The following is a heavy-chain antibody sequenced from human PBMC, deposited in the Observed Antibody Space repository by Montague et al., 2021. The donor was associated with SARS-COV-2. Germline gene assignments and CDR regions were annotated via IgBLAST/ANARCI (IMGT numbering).Heavy chain of an antibody. J-gene: IGHJ6*02. CDR1: GGSFSGYY. V-gene: IGHV4-34*01. D-gene: IGHD2-2*01. CDR2: INHSGST. CDR3: ARGLGYCSSTSCANPWGNGMDX. Sequence: SETLSLTCAVYGGSFSGYYWSWIRQPPGKGLEWIGEINHSGSTNYNPSLKSRVTISVDTSKNQFSLKLSSVTAADTAVYYCARGLGYCSSTSCANPWGNGMDXWGQGTTVTVSS.